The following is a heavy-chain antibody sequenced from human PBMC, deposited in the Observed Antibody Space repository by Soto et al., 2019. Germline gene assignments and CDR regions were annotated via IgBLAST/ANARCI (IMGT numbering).Heavy chain of an antibody. Sequence: PGGSLRLSCAASGFTFGSYGMHWVRQAPGKGLEWVAVIWYDGSNKYYADSVKGRFTISRDNAKNSLYLQMNSLRAEDTAVYYCARDYYDSSGYLAFLDYWGQGTLVTVSS. V-gene: IGHV3-33*01. CDR2: IWYDGSNK. J-gene: IGHJ4*02. D-gene: IGHD3-22*01. CDR3: ARDYYDSSGYLAFLDY. CDR1: GFTFGSYG.